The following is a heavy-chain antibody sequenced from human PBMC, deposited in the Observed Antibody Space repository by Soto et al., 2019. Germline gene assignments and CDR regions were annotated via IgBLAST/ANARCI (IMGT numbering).Heavy chain of an antibody. CDR2: INDRGSI. CDR3: ARESHDILTGPPWVWYFDL. J-gene: IGHJ2*01. V-gene: IGHV4-34*01. CDR1: GGSFSGYY. Sequence: QVQLQQWGAGPLRPLETLSLTCGVSGGSFSGYYWAWIRQSPGQGLEWIGEINDRGSINYNPSLKSRVSIPVDTSKNHYSLNRRSVTAADTAVYYCARESHDILTGPPWVWYFDLGGRGTLVTVSS. D-gene: IGHD3-9*01.